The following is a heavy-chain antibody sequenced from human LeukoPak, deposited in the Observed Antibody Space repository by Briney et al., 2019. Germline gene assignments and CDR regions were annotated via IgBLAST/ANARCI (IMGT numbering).Heavy chain of an antibody. J-gene: IGHJ4*02. CDR1: GFTFSSHW. CDR3: ARGSSGWYFDY. CDR2: IKKDGSEK. D-gene: IGHD6-19*01. Sequence: GGSLRLSCAASGFTFSSHWMSWVRQAPGKGLEWVANIKKDGSEKYYVDSVKGRFTISRDNAKNSLYLQINSLRAEDTAVYYCARGSSGWYFDYWGQGTLVTVSS. V-gene: IGHV3-7*01.